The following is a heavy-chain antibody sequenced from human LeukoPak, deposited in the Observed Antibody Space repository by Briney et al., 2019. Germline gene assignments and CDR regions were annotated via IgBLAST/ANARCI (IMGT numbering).Heavy chain of an antibody. D-gene: IGHD2-15*01. CDR3: ARVRCSGGSCYFDY. CDR1: GFTFSSFS. V-gene: IGHV3-21*01. CDR2: ISSSSSYI. Sequence: SGGSLRLSCPASGFTFSSFSMNWVRQAPGEGLEWVASISSSSSYIYYADSVKGLFTISRDNAKNSLYLQMNSLRAEDTAVYYCARVRCSGGSCYFDYGGQGTLVTVSS. J-gene: IGHJ4*02.